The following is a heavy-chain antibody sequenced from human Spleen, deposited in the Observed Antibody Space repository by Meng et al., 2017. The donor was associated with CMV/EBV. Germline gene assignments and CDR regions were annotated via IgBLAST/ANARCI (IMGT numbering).Heavy chain of an antibody. CDR3: ARPRILSGSFTPGPPFRHAFDI. CDR1: RGTFISYA. CDR2: IIPILGIT. J-gene: IGHJ3*02. V-gene: IGHV1-69*10. D-gene: IGHD1-26*01. Sequence: SVKVSCKVSRGTFISYAINWVRQAPGQGLDWMGGIIPILGITNYAQKFQGRVTITADKSTRTAYLELSSLTSEDTAVYYCARPRILSGSFTPGPPFRHAFDIWGQGTSVTVSS.